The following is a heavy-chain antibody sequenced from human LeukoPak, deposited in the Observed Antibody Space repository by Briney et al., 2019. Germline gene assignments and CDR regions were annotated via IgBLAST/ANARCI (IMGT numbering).Heavy chain of an antibody. Sequence: ASVKVSCKASGYTFTSYGISWVRQAPGQGLEWMGWINPNSGGTNYAQKFQGRVTMTRDTSISTAYMELSRLRSDDTAVYYCARPFTMIVVDDAFDIWGQGTMVTVSS. J-gene: IGHJ3*02. CDR3: ARPFTMIVVDDAFDI. D-gene: IGHD3-22*01. V-gene: IGHV1-2*02. CDR1: GYTFTSYG. CDR2: INPNSGGT.